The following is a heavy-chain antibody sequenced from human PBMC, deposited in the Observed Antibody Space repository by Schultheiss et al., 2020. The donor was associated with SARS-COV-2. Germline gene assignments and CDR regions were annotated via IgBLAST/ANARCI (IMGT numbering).Heavy chain of an antibody. CDR3: ARQPWNWNYGRYYYYGMDV. J-gene: IGHJ6*02. CDR1: GYSFTSHW. Sequence: GESLKISCKGSGYSFTSHWIGWVRQMPGKGLEWMGRIDPSDSYTNYSPSFQGHVTISADKSISTAYLQWSSLKASDTAMYYCARQPWNWNYGRYYYYGMDVLGQGTTVTVSS. V-gene: IGHV5-10-1*01. D-gene: IGHD1-7*01. CDR2: IDPSDSYT.